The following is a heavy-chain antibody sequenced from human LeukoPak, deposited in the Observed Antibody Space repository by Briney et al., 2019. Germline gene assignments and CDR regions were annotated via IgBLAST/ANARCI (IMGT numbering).Heavy chain of an antibody. CDR2: INPSGGST. CDR1: GYTFTNYD. D-gene: IGHD6-13*01. CDR3: ARVRYSSSWAYNWFDP. J-gene: IGHJ5*02. V-gene: IGHV1-46*01. Sequence: ASVKVSCKASGYTFTNYDINWVRQAPGQGLEWMGIINPSGGSTSYAQKFQGRVTMTRDMSTSTAYMELRSLRSDDTAVYYCARVRYSSSWAYNWFDPWGQGTLVTVSS.